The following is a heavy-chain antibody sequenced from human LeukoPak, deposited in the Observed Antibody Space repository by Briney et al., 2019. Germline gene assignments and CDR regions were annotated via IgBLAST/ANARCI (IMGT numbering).Heavy chain of an antibody. D-gene: IGHD2-15*01. V-gene: IGHV1-2*02. Sequence: ASVKVSCKASGYTFTGYYMHWVRQAPGQGLEWMGWINPNSGGTNYAQKFQGRVTMTRDTSISTAYMELSRLRSDDTAVYYCARDLGRYCSGGSCYASRGYFDYWGQGTLVTVSS. CDR2: INPNSGGT. CDR3: ARDLGRYCSGGSCYASRGYFDY. J-gene: IGHJ4*02. CDR1: GYTFTGYY.